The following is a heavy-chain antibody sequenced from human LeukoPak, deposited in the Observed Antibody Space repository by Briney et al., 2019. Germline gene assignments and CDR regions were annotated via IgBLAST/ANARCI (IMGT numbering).Heavy chain of an antibody. D-gene: IGHD6-13*01. Sequence: GGSLRLSCAASGFTVSSNYMSWVRQAPGKGLEWVSVIYSGGSTYYADSVKGRSTISRDNSKNSLYLQMNSLRAEDTALYYCAKEGAEAGTIDYWGQGTLVTVSS. V-gene: IGHV3-53*05. CDR2: IYSGGST. CDR3: AKEGAEAGTIDY. CDR1: GFTVSSNY. J-gene: IGHJ4*02.